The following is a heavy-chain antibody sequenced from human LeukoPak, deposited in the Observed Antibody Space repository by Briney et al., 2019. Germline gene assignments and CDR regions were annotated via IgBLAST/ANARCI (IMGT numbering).Heavy chain of an antibody. CDR3: ARRHRGYSYGYGDY. V-gene: IGHV4-39*01. D-gene: IGHD5-18*01. Sequence: SETLSLICTVSGGSVRSSSYYWGWIRRPPGKGLEWIGSIYYSGSTYYNPPLKSRVTISVDTSKNQFSLKLSSVTAADTAVYYCARRHRGYSYGYGDYWGQGTLVTVSS. CDR2: IYYSGST. J-gene: IGHJ4*02. CDR1: GGSVRSSSYY.